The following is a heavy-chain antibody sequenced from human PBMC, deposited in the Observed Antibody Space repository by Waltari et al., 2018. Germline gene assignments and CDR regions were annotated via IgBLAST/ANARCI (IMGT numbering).Heavy chain of an antibody. Sequence: QVQLQESGPGLVKPSETLSLTCTVSGGSISTYYWNWIRQPAGKGLEWIGRIYASGTTNYNPSLKSRVTMSVDTSKNQFSLNLSSVTAADTAVYYCARQSGSYQADSWGQGTLVTVSS. V-gene: IGHV4-4*07. CDR1: GGSISTYY. CDR3: ARQSGSYQADS. D-gene: IGHD1-26*01. J-gene: IGHJ4*02. CDR2: IYASGTT.